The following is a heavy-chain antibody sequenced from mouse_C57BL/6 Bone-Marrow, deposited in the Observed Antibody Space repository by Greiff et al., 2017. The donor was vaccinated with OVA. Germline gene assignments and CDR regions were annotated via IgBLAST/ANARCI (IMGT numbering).Heavy chain of an antibody. J-gene: IGHJ1*03. V-gene: IGHV1-76*01. CDR3: ARGSNYWYFDV. CDR1: GYTFTDYY. CDR2: IYPGSGNT. D-gene: IGHD2-5*01. Sequence: VQLVESGAELVRPGASVKLSCKASGYTFTDYYINWVKQRPGQGLEWIARIYPGSGNTYYNEKFKGKATLTAEKSSSTAYMQLSSLTSEDSAVYFCARGSNYWYFDVWGTGTTVTVSS.